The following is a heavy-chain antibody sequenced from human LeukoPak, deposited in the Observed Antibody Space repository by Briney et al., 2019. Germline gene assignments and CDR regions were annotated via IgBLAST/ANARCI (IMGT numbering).Heavy chain of an antibody. Sequence: SETLSLTCAVYGGSFSGYYWSWVRQPPGKGLEWIGEINHSGSTNYNPSLKSRVTISVDTSKNQFSLKLSSVTAADTAVYYCARPIKGGTAAGDTRRRTYYYYYYMDVWGKGTTVTISS. CDR1: GGSFSGYY. CDR3: ARPIKGGTAAGDTRRRTYYYYYYMDV. CDR2: INHSGST. D-gene: IGHD6-13*01. V-gene: IGHV4-34*01. J-gene: IGHJ6*03.